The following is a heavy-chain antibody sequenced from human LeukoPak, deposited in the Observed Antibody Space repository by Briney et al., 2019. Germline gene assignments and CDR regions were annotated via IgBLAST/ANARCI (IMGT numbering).Heavy chain of an antibody. J-gene: IGHJ4*02. CDR3: AREGSNRGPYYGSGYSPGNFDY. CDR1: GYTFTSYG. Sequence: AASVKVSCKASGYTFTSYGISWVRQAPGRGLEWMGWISAYNGNTNYAQKLQGRVTMTTDTSTSTAYMELRSLRSDDTAVYYCAREGSNRGPYYGSGYSPGNFDYWGQGTLVTVSS. CDR2: ISAYNGNT. V-gene: IGHV1-18*01. D-gene: IGHD3-10*01.